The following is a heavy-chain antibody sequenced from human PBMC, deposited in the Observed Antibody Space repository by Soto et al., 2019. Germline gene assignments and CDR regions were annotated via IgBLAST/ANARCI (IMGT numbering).Heavy chain of an antibody. CDR2: IYYSGST. V-gene: IGHV4-61*01. J-gene: IGHJ3*01. Sequence: SETLSLTCTVSGGSVSSGSYYWSWIRQPPGKGLEWIGYIYYSGSTNYNPSLKSRVTISVDTSKNQFSLKLSSVTAADTAVYYCATAPKGYYDDSSGSHSDWGQGTMGTVSS. D-gene: IGHD3-22*01. CDR1: GGSVSSGSYY. CDR3: ATAPKGYYDDSSGSHSD.